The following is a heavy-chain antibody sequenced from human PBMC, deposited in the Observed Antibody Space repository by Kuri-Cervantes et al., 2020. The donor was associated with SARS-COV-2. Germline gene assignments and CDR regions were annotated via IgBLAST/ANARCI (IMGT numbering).Heavy chain of an antibody. J-gene: IGHJ4*02. CDR1: GFTFSSYS. V-gene: IGHV3-21*01. Sequence: GESLKISCAASGFTFSSYSMLWVRQAPGKGLEWVSSINTDGSHKNYADSVKGRFTISRDSAKSSLYLQMNSLRVEDTAVYYCARDTRRGYSYGYGFDYWGQGTLVTVSS. CDR3: ARDTRRGYSYGYGFDY. CDR2: INTDGSHK. D-gene: IGHD5-18*01.